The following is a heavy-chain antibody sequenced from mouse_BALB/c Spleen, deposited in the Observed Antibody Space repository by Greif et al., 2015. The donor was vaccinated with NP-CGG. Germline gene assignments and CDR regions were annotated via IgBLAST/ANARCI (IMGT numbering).Heavy chain of an antibody. CDR3: ARRGGINWYFDV. D-gene: IGHD1-2*01. V-gene: IGHV1-39*01. CDR1: GYSFTGYN. CDR2: IDPYYGGT. Sequence: VQLQQSGPELEKPGAPVKISCKASGYSFTGYNMNWVKQSNGKSLEWIGNIDPYYGGTSYNQKFKGKATLTADKSSSTAYMQLKSLTSEDSAVYYCARRGGINWYFDVWGAGTTVTVSS. J-gene: IGHJ1*01.